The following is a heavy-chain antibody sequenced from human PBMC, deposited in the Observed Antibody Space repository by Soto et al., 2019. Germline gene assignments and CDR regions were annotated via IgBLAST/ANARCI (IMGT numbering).Heavy chain of an antibody. D-gene: IGHD3-3*01. CDR1: GGSISSYY. Sequence: ETLSLTCTVSGGSISSYYWSWIRQPPGKGLEWIGYIYYSGSTNYNPSLKSRVTISVDTSKNQFSLKLSSVTAADTAVYYCARSITIFGVGPWFDPWGQGTLVTVSS. J-gene: IGHJ5*02. CDR2: IYYSGST. CDR3: ARSITIFGVGPWFDP. V-gene: IGHV4-59*13.